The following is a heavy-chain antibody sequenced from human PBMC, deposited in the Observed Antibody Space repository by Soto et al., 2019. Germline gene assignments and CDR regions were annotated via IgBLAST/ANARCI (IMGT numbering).Heavy chain of an antibody. J-gene: IGHJ6*02. Sequence: ASVKVSCKSSDNTFTHYGINWVRQAPGQGLEWMGWNSGYNGNTKYAQKFQDRVTMTADTSTRTALMEVRSLTSDDTGVYFCAATGGNYFGLDVWGQGTTVTVSS. CDR1: DNTFTHYG. CDR3: AATGGNYFGLDV. CDR2: NSGYNGNT. V-gene: IGHV1-18*01. D-gene: IGHD2-8*02.